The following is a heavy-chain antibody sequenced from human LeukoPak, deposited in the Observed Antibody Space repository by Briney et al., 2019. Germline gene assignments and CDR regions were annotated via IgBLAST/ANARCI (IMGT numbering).Heavy chain of an antibody. Sequence: GRSLRLSCTASGFTFGDYSMSWVRQAPGKGLEYIGFIRTKDFGGTTEYAASVKGRFTISRDDSKSIAYLQIHSLKSEDTAVYYCSRDGLDYYGSGSYRGFDYWGQGTLVTVSS. CDR2: IRTKDFGGTT. CDR1: GFTFGDYS. D-gene: IGHD3-10*01. CDR3: SRDGLDYYGSGSYRGFDY. J-gene: IGHJ4*02. V-gene: IGHV3-49*04.